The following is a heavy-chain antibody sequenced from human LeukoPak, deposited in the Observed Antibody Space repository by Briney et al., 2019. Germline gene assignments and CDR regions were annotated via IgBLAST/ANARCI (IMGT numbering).Heavy chain of an antibody. CDR3: AKDPRRGAPSVFDY. V-gene: IGHV3-23*01. D-gene: IGHD3-10*01. J-gene: IGHJ4*02. CDR1: GFTFSSFA. CDR2: TSGSGGTT. Sequence: GGSLRLSCAASGFTFSSFAMNWVRQVPGKGLEWVSATSGSGGTTYYADSVKGRFTISRDNSKNTLYLQINSLRAEDTAVYYCAKDPRRGAPSVFDYWGQGTLVTVSS.